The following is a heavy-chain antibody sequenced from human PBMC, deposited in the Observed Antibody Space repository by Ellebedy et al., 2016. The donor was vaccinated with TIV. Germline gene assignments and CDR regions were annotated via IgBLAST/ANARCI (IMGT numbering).Heavy chain of an antibody. Sequence: GESLKISXAASGFTFSSYAMSWVRQAPGKGLEWVSAISDSGGSTYYADSVKGRFTISRDNSKNTLYLQMKSLRAEDTALYYCARDQRVGPGVEFDYWGQGTRVTVSS. V-gene: IGHV3-23*01. J-gene: IGHJ4*02. D-gene: IGHD3-10*01. CDR2: ISDSGGST. CDR1: GFTFSSYA. CDR3: ARDQRVGPGVEFDY.